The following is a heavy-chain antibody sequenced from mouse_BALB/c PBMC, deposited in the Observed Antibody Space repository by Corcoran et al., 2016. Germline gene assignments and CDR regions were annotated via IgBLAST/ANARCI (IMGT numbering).Heavy chain of an antibody. J-gene: IGHJ1*01. CDR3: ARDWDCYFDV. Sequence: EVQLQQSGPELVKPGASVKMSCKASGYTFTDYYLTWVKQSHGKSLECIGDISPNNGGTSYNQKFKGKATLPVDKSSSTAYMQLSSLTSEDSAIYYCARDWDCYFDVWGAGITVTVSS. CDR2: ISPNNGGT. D-gene: IGHD4-1*01. CDR1: GYTFTDYY. V-gene: IGHV1-26*01.